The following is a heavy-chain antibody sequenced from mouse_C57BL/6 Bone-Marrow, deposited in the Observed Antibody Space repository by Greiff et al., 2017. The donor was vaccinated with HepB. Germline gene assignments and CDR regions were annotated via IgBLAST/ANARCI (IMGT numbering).Heavy chain of an antibody. D-gene: IGHD2-2*01. CDR3: ARRWLPPFAY. V-gene: IGHV5-6*01. J-gene: IGHJ3*01. Sequence: EVKVVESGGDLVKPGGSLKLSCAASGFTFSSYGVSWVRQTPDKRLEWVATISSGGSYTYYPDSVKGRFTISRDNAKNTLYLQMSSLKSEDTAMYYCARRWLPPFAYWGQGTLVTVSA. CDR1: GFTFSSYG. CDR2: ISSGGSYT.